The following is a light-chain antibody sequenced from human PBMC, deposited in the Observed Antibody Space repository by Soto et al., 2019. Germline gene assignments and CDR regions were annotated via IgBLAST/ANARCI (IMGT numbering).Light chain of an antibody. V-gene: IGLV2-14*01. CDR2: AVS. CDR3: SSYTSSNTGV. Sequence: QSALTQPASVSGSPGQSITISCTGTSSDVGDYSYVSWYQQHPGKAPKVLIYAVSNRPSGVSNRFSGSKSGNTASLTISGLQAEDEADDYCSSYTSSNTGVFGGGTKLTVL. CDR1: SSDVGDYSY. J-gene: IGLJ3*02.